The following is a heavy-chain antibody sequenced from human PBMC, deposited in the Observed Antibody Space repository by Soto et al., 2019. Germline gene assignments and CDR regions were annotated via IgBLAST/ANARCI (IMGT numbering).Heavy chain of an antibody. Sequence: ASVKVSCKASGYTFTSYYRHWVRQAPGQGLEWMGIINPSGGSTSYAQKFQGRVTMTRDTSTSTVYMELSSLRSEDTAVYYCARDKWRWSRESTAMVKVPYYYYYMDVWGKGTTVTV. V-gene: IGHV1-46*03. J-gene: IGHJ6*03. CDR3: ARDKWRWSRESTAMVKVPYYYYYMDV. D-gene: IGHD5-18*01. CDR1: GYTFTSYY. CDR2: INPSGGST.